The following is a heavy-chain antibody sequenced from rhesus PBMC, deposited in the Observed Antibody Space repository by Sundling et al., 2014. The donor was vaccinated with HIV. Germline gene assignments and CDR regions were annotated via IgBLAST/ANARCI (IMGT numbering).Heavy chain of an antibody. V-gene: IGHV4-165*01. J-gene: IGHJ4*01. D-gene: IGHD1-44*02. CDR2: IGGSSGST. CDR1: GASVTDNFY. Sequence: QVQLQESGPGLVKPSETLSLTCDVSGASVTDNFYWNWIRQSPGKGLEWIGYIGGSSGSTYYNPSLKSRVTISTDTSKNQFSLKLSSVTAADTAVYYCAREEWQLYVDYWGQGVLVTVSS. CDR3: AREEWQLYVDY.